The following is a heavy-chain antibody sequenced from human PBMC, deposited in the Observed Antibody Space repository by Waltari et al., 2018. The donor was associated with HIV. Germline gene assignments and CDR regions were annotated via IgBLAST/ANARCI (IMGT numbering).Heavy chain of an antibody. D-gene: IGHD6-19*01. Sequence: EVLLVESGGGSVQPGGSRTLSCAAPGFPFSNHGMQWVRQVPGKGLVWVSRINPEGTITTYADSVKGRFTVSRDNAKNTLYLQMNSLRVEDTALYYCARGWYIDYWGQGTLVTVSS. CDR1: GFPFSNHG. V-gene: IGHV3-74*03. CDR3: ARGWYIDY. J-gene: IGHJ4*02. CDR2: INPEGTIT.